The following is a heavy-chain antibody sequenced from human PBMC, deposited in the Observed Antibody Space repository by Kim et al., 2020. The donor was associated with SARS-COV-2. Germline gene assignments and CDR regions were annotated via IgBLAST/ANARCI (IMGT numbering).Heavy chain of an antibody. J-gene: IGHJ2*01. CDR2: T. D-gene: IGHD3-3*01. CDR3: ASIFDDRYFDL. V-gene: IGHV4-4*02. Sequence: TNYNPSLKSRVTISVDKSKNQFSLKLSSVTAADTAVYYCASIFDDRYFDLWGRGTLVTVSS.